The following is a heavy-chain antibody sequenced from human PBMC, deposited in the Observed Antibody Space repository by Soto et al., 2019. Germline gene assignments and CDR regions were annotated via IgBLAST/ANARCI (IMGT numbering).Heavy chain of an antibody. CDR1: GYTFTSYD. CDR2: MNPDTDFCNT. V-gene: IGHV1-8*01. D-gene: IGHD6-13*01. Sequence: QVQLVQSGAEVKKPGASVKVSCKASGYTFTSYDINWVRQAPGQGLEWMGWMNPDTDFCNTGYAPKFKGRVTMTRDTSTNTANMELSRLRSEDTAISFCARTSSWYNSNNGMDAWGQGTTVIVSS. CDR3: ARTSSWYNSNNGMDA. J-gene: IGHJ6*02.